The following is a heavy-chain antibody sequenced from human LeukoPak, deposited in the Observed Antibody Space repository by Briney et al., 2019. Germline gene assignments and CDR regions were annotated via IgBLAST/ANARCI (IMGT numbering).Heavy chain of an antibody. CDR1: GFTFSTYG. Sequence: GGSLRLSCAASGFTFSTYGMHWVRQAPGKWLEWLTFMYDGSHDSYADSVKGRFTISRDNSKNTLYLQMNSLRAEDTAVYYCAKVGFGWYAVDYWSQGTLVTVSS. V-gene: IGHV3-30*02. CDR2: MYDGSHD. J-gene: IGHJ4*02. D-gene: IGHD6-19*01. CDR3: AKVGFGWYAVDY.